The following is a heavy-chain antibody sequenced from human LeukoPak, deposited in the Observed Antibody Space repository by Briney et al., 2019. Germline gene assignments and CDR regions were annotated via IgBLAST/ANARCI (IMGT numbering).Heavy chain of an antibody. V-gene: IGHV4-34*01. CDR1: GGSFSGYY. J-gene: IGHJ4*02. Sequence: SGTLSLTCAVYGGSFSGYYWSWIRQPPGKGLEWIGEINHSGSTNYNPSLKSRVTISVDTSKSQFSLKLSSVTAADTAVYYCARTPIVGATTLDYWGQGTLVTVSS. CDR2: INHSGST. CDR3: ARTPIVGATTLDY. D-gene: IGHD1-26*01.